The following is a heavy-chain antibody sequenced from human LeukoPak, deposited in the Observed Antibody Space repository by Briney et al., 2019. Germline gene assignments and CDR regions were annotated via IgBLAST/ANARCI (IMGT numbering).Heavy chain of an antibody. D-gene: IGHD3-10*01. CDR3: AKSRGSGSNMARGVNFDY. J-gene: IGHJ4*02. CDR2: ISDGGSFT. Sequence: GGSLRLSCAASGFTFSDTWMHWVRQAPGKGLEWVSTISDGGSFTYYADSVKGRFTISRDNSKNTLFLQMNTLRAEDTAVYYCAKSRGSGSNMARGVNFDYWGQGTLVTVSS. V-gene: IGHV3-23*01. CDR1: GFTFSDTW.